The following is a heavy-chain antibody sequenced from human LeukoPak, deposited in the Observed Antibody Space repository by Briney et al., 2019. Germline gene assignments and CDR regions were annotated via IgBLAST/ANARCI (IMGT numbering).Heavy chain of an antibody. CDR2: ISGSDNYM. D-gene: IGHD2-21*02. J-gene: IGHJ5*01. V-gene: IGHV3-23*01. CDR1: GFTFDTYG. CDR3: AKGGHPAVVTTRFDS. Sequence: GGSLRLSCAASGFTFDTYGMSWVRQAPGKGLEWVSSISGSDNYMYYKDSVKGRFTISRDNSKNTLLLQMNSLRAEDSAVYYCAKGGHPAVVTTRFDSWGQGTLVTVSS.